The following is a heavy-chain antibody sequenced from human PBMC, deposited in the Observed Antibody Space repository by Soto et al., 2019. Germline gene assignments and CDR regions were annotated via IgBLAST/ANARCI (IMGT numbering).Heavy chain of an antibody. Sequence: LRLSCAASGFTFSSYAMSWVRQAPGKGLEWVSAISGSGGSTYYADSVKGRFTISRDNSKNTLYLQMNSLRAEDTAVYYCAKGEGGYGDYYYYGMDVWGQGTTVTVSS. V-gene: IGHV3-23*01. CDR3: AKGEGGYGDYYYYGMDV. CDR1: GFTFSSYA. J-gene: IGHJ6*02. CDR2: ISGSGGST. D-gene: IGHD4-17*01.